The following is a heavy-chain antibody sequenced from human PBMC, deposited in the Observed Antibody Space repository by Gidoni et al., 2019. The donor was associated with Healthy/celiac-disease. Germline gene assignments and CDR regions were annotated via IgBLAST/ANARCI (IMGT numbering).Heavy chain of an antibody. Sequence: EVQLVESGGGLVKPGGSLRLSCAAYGFTFSSYSMNWVRQAPGKGLEWVSSISSSSSYIYYADSVKGRFTISRDNAKNSLYLQMNSLRAEDTAVYYCAREGERFGGYNPGYYYGMDVWGQGTTVTVSS. CDR1: GFTFSSYS. CDR3: AREGERFGGYNPGYYYGMDV. CDR2: ISSSSSYI. J-gene: IGHJ6*02. V-gene: IGHV3-21*01. D-gene: IGHD3-10*01.